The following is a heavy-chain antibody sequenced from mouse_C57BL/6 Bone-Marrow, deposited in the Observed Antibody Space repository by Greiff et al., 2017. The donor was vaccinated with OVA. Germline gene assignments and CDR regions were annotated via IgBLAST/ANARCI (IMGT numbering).Heavy chain of an antibody. J-gene: IGHJ1*03. CDR3: ALIYYYGSSYWYFDV. Sequence: VQLVESGAELARPGASVKLSCKASGYTFTSYGISWVKQRTGQGLEWIGEIYPRSGNTYYNEKFKGKATLTADKSSSTAYMELRSLTSEDSAVYFCALIYYYGSSYWYFDVWGTGTTVTVSS. CDR2: IYPRSGNT. D-gene: IGHD1-1*01. V-gene: IGHV1-81*01. CDR1: GYTFTSYG.